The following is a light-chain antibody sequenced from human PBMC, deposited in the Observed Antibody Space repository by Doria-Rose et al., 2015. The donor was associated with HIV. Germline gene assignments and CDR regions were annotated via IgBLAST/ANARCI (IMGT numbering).Light chain of an antibody. J-gene: IGKJ1*01. CDR1: QSFSSTY. CDR2: DGS. CDR3: HQYGTSWT. V-gene: IGKV3-20*01. Sequence: EIVLTQSPGTLSLSPGERATLSCRASQSFSSTYLAWYQQKPGQAPSLLIYDGSTRAIGIPDRFSASGSGTDFTLTINRLEPEDFALYYCHQYGTSWTFGQGTKVE.